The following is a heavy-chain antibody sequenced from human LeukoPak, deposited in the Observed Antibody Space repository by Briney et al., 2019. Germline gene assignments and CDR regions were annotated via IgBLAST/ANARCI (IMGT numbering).Heavy chain of an antibody. Sequence: GGSLRLSCAASGFTFSSYAMSWVRQAPGKGLEWVSTISGGGGSTYFADSVKGRFTISRDNSKNTLYLQMSSLRADDTAVYYCAKRYYYDSSGYYGTSFDYWGQGTLVTVSS. CDR3: AKRYYYDSSGYYGTSFDY. D-gene: IGHD3-22*01. CDR1: GFTFSSYA. V-gene: IGHV3-23*01. CDR2: ISGGGGST. J-gene: IGHJ4*02.